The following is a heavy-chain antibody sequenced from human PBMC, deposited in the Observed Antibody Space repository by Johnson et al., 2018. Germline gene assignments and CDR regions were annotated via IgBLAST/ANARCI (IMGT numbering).Heavy chain of an antibody. V-gene: IGHV3-15*07. CDR2: IKSKTDGGTT. Sequence: VQLVESGGGLVKPGGSLRLSCAASGFTFSNAWMNWVRQAPGKGLEWVGRIKSKTDGGTTDYAAPVKGRFTISRDDSKNTLYLQMNSLKTEDTAVYYCTTVISSGWYLDYYYYYMDVWGKGTTVTVSS. D-gene: IGHD6-19*01. CDR3: TTVISSGWYLDYYYYYMDV. J-gene: IGHJ6*03. CDR1: GFTFSNAW.